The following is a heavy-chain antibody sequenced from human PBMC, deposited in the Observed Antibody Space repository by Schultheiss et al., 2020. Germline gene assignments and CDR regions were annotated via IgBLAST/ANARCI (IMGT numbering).Heavy chain of an antibody. CDR3: ARVAGTFGWFDP. D-gene: IGHD1-7*01. V-gene: IGHV4-34*01. Sequence: SETLSLTCAVYGGSFSGYYWSWIRQPPGKGLEWIGEINHSGSTNYNLSLKSRVTISVDTSKNQFSLKLSSVTAADTAVYYCARVAGTFGWFDPWGQGTLVTVSS. J-gene: IGHJ5*02. CDR1: GGSFSGYY. CDR2: INHSGST.